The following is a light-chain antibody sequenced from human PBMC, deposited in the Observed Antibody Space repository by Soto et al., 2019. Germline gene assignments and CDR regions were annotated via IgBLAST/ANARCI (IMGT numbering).Light chain of an antibody. CDR3: FLYARGTSDV. V-gene: IGLV2-23*01. CDR2: EGT. Sequence: QSVMTKPASMSVSPGQSITISCSGTTSDVGGYNLVSWYQQHTAKAPKLLIYEGTQRPSGVSSRFSGSKSGNTASLTISGLQAEDEADYYCFLYARGTSDVFGP. J-gene: IGLJ1*01. CDR1: TSDVGGYNL.